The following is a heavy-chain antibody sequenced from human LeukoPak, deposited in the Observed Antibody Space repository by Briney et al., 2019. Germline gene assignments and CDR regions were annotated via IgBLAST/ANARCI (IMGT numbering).Heavy chain of an antibody. V-gene: IGHV5-10-1*01. J-gene: IGHJ4*02. D-gene: IGHD4-17*01. CDR2: IDPSDSYT. Sequence: GESLKISCKGSGYSFTSYWISWVRQMPGKGLEWMGRIDPSDSYTNYSPSFQGHVTISADKSISTAYLQWSSLKASDTAMYYCARDGYGDSQFDYWGQGTLVTVSS. CDR1: GYSFTSYW. CDR3: ARDGYGDSQFDY.